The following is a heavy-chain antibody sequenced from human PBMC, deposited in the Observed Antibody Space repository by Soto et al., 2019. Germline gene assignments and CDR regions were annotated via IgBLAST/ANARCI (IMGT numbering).Heavy chain of an antibody. CDR1: GYTFTSNG. CDR3: AGTDEYSSSSDYYYGMDV. J-gene: IGHJ6*02. CDR2: ISAYNGNT. D-gene: IGHD6-6*01. V-gene: IGHV1-18*01. Sequence: ASVKVSCKASGYTFTSNGISWVLQAPGQGLEWMGWISAYNGNTNYAQKLQGRVTMTTDTSTSTAYMELRSLRSDDTAVYYCAGTDEYSSSSDYYYGMDVWGQGTTVTVSS.